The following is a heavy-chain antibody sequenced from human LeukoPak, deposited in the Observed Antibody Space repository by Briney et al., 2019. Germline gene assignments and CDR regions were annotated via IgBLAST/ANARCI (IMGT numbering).Heavy chain of an antibody. V-gene: IGHV3-30*03. CDR3: TTDLRLGGNDY. Sequence: GRSLRLSCAASGFTFSSYGMHWVRQAPGKGLEWVAVISYDGSNKYYADSVKGRFTISRDNSKNTLYLQMNSLKTEDTAVYYCTTDLRLGGNDYWGQGTLVTVSS. CDR1: GFTFSSYG. J-gene: IGHJ4*02. D-gene: IGHD4-23*01. CDR2: ISYDGSNK.